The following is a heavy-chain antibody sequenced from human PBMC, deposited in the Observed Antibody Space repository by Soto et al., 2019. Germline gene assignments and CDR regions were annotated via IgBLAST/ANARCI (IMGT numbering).Heavy chain of an antibody. D-gene: IGHD3-16*01. CDR1: GFSLSTSGVG. V-gene: IGHV2-5*02. CDR3: AHWGLWDFDY. Sequence: QITLKESGPPLVKPTQTLTLTCTFSGFSLSTSGVGVGWIRQPPGKALEWLALMYWDNDKRYIPSLKSRLTITNDTPKNQVVLTMTNMDPVDTATYYGAHWGLWDFDYWGQGTLVTVSS. CDR2: MYWDNDK. J-gene: IGHJ4*02.